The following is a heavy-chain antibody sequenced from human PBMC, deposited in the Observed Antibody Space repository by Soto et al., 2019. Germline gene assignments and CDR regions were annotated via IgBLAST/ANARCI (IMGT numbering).Heavy chain of an antibody. CDR1: GSTLTTYD. CDR3: ARGGDYAFWSGINWFDP. D-gene: IGHD3-3*01. CDR2: MNPNSGDT. V-gene: IGHV1-8*01. J-gene: IGHJ5*02. Sequence: GSSVKLSSKASGSTLTTYDINWGREATGQVLEWMGWMNPNSGDTGYAEKFQCRVTMTRNTAINTAYMELSSLTSEDTALYYCARGGDYAFWSGINWFDPWGQGTLVTGSS.